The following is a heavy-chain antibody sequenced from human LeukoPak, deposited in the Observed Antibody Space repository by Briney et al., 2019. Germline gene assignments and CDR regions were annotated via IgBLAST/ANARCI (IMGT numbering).Heavy chain of an antibody. J-gene: IGHJ6*04. CDR2: ISSSGSTI. CDR1: GFTFSSYE. V-gene: IGHV3-48*03. Sequence: PGGSLRLSCAASGFTFSSYEMNWVRQAPGKGLEWVSYISSSGSTIYYADSVKGRFTISRDNAKNSLYLQMNSLRAEDTAVYYCASTGAYYYYGMDVWGKGTTVTVSS. CDR3: ASTGAYYYYGMDV. D-gene: IGHD3-10*01.